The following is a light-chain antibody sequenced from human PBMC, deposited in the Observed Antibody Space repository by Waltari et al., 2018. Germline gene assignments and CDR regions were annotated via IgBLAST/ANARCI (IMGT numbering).Light chain of an antibody. CDR3: QNYLRLPVT. J-gene: IGKJ1*01. V-gene: IGKV3-20*01. CDR2: GAS. Sequence: LTCYERKPRPAPRHRIYGASNGATGIPDMFSGRGSGTDFNFTISCLGSEDFDVYYCQNYLRLPVTFGERTKVEVK.